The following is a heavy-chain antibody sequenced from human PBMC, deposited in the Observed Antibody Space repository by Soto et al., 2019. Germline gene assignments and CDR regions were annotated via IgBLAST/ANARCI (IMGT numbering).Heavy chain of an antibody. V-gene: IGHV4-39*01. J-gene: IGHJ4*02. Sequence: QLQLQESGPGLVKPSENLSLTCSVSGGSISSPSYYWGWIRQPPRKGLEWIGSIYYSGNTYYNPSLKSRVTIFVDTSRNQFSLKVNSVTAADTAVYFCVRLPGITTFRRDYWGQGTLVTVSS. CDR2: IYYSGNT. CDR3: VRLPGITTFRRDY. D-gene: IGHD1-1*01. CDR1: GGSISSPSYY.